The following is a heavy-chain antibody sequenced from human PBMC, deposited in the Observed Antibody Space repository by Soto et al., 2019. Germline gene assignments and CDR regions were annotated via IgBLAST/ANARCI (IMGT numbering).Heavy chain of an antibody. CDR2: IIPIFGTA. Sequence: QVQLVQSGAEVKKPGSSVKVSCKASGGTFSNYAITWVRQAPGQGLEWMGGIIPIFGTANYAQKFQGRVTITADKSTSTAYMGLSSLRSEDSAVYYCARAPSWGLRLGEFSLRAAFDIWGQGTMVTVSS. V-gene: IGHV1-69*06. D-gene: IGHD3-16*02. J-gene: IGHJ3*02. CDR1: GGTFSNYA. CDR3: ARAPSWGLRLGEFSLRAAFDI.